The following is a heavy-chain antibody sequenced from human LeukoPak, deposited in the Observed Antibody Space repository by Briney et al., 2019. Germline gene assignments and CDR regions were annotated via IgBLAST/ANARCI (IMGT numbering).Heavy chain of an antibody. Sequence: SETLSLTCTVSGYSISSGYYWGWIRQPPGKGLEWIGSIYHSGSTYYNPSLKSRVTISVDTSKNQFSLKLSSVTAADTAVYYCARPGVAAAANWFDPWGQGTLVTVSS. CDR3: ARPGVAAAANWFDP. J-gene: IGHJ5*02. CDR1: GYSISSGYY. CDR2: IYHSGST. V-gene: IGHV4-38-2*02. D-gene: IGHD6-13*01.